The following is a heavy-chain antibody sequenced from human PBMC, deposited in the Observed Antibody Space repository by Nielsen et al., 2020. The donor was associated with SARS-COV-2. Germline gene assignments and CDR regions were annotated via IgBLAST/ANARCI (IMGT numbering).Heavy chain of an antibody. V-gene: IGHV3-20*01. J-gene: IGHJ4*02. D-gene: IGHD5-18*01. CDR1: EFTFGAYS. CDR2: INWNGGST. CDR3: ASIDGYGVQGY. Sequence: GESLKISCAASEFTFGAYSMNWVRQAPGKGLEWVSGINWNGGSTGYADSVKGRFTISRDNAKNSLYLQMNSLRAEDTALYHCASIDGYGVQGYWGQGTLVTVSS.